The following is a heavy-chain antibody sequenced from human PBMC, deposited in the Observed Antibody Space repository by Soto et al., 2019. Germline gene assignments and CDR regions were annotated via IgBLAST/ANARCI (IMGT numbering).Heavy chain of an antibody. J-gene: IGHJ6*02. V-gene: IGHV4-4*02. CDR3: ASFHDYSYYGMDV. Sequence: SETLSLTCAVSGGSISSSNRWSWVRQPPGKGLEWIGEIYHSGSTNYNPSLKSRVTISVDKSKNQFSLKLSSVTAADTAVYYCASFHDYSYYGMDVWGQGTTVTVSS. CDR1: GGSISSSNR. CDR2: IYHSGST. D-gene: IGHD3-16*01.